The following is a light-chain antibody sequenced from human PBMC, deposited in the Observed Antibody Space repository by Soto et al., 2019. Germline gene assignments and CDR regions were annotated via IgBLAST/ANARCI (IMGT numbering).Light chain of an antibody. Sequence: QSVLTQPPSVSGAPGQRITISCTGSSSNFGAGYDVHWYQQLPGTAPKLLIYANSNRPSGVPDRFSGSKSGTSATLAISGLQTGDEANYFCGTWDSSLSAVVFGGGTKVTAL. J-gene: IGLJ2*01. CDR3: GTWDSSLSAVV. CDR2: ANS. CDR1: SSNFGAGYD. V-gene: IGLV1-40*01.